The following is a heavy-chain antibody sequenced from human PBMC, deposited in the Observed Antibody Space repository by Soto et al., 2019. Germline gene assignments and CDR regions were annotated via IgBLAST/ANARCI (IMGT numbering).Heavy chain of an antibody. CDR3: ASSGYSGYDRYFNY. CDR2: IYPSGST. CDR1: SGSISSGNA. J-gene: IGHJ4*02. V-gene: IGHV4-4*02. Sequence: PSETLSLTGAVASGSISSGNACWSVRQPPGKGLGWIGEIYPSGSTNYNPSLKSRVTISVDKSKNQFSLKLSSVTAADTAVYYCASSGYSGYDRYFNYWGQGTLVT. D-gene: IGHD5-12*01.